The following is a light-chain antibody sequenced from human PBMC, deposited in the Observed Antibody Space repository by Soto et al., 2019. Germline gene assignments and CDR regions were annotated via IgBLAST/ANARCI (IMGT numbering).Light chain of an antibody. V-gene: IGKV1-39*01. CDR3: PQSHSTPLT. J-gene: IGKJ4*01. Sequence: DIHMTQSPSSLSASVGDRVTITCRASQFISSNLNWYRQRPGEAPQVLIYTATNLQTGFPSRFRARGYGTTVSLHLRGLQPEDVGTASCPQSHSTPLTFGGGTKLQIK. CDR1: QFISSN. CDR2: TAT.